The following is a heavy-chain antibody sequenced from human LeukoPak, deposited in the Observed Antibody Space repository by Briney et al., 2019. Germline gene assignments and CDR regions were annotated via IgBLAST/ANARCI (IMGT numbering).Heavy chain of an antibody. CDR2: INPADGNT. CDR1: GYTFNNFV. J-gene: IGHJ4*02. V-gene: IGHV1-18*01. CDR3: ARKLVFDY. Sequence: GASVTISCKASGYTFNNFVISWVRQAPGQGLEWMGWINPADGNTTSARKFHGRLIMTTDTSTNTAHMEMRGLRSDDTAVYYCARKLVFDYWGQGTLVSVSS.